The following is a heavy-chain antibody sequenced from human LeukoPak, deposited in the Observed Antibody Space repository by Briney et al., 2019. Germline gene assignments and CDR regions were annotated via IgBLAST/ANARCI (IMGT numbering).Heavy chain of an antibody. V-gene: IGHV3-15*01. J-gene: IGHJ4*02. Sequence: GGSLRLSCAASGFTFSVAYMNWVRQAPGKGLEWVGRIRSKTDGGTTDYAAPVKGRFTISRDDSRNTLYLQMNSLKTEDTAVYYCSTGGVESGSLRAGLNYWGQGTLVTVSS. CDR2: IRSKTDGGTT. D-gene: IGHD1-26*01. CDR1: GFTFSVAY. CDR3: STGGVESGSLRAGLNY.